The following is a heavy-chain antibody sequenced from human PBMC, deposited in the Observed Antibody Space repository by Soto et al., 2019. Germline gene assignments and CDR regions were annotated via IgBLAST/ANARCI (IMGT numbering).Heavy chain of an antibody. V-gene: IGHV1-69*13. J-gene: IGHJ6*02. CDR2: IIPIFGTA. CDR3: GSWLKECGIGGNYYYGMDV. CDR1: GGTFTNYA. D-gene: IGHD3-3*01. Sequence: VQLVQSGAEVKKPGSSVKVSCKASGGTFTNYAFSWVRQAPGQGLEWLGGIIPIFGTADYAQTFQGRVTIAADEPRSTVHMELSSLRSDDTAVYYWGSWLKECGIGGNYYYGMDVWGQGTTVTVSS.